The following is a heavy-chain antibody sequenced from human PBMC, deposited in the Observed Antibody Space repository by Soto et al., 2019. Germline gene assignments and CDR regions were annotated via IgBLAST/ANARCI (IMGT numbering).Heavy chain of an antibody. D-gene: IGHD3-22*01. CDR1: GFTLRSYW. J-gene: IGHJ4*01. Sequence: EVQLVESGGGLVQPGGSLRLSCAASGFTLRSYWMHWVRQAPGKGLVWVSRINSDGSSTSYEDSVKGRFTITRDNAKNTLYLHMNSLRAADTAVYYCARDPGAGYYDSSGYYYDWGHGTLVTVSS. V-gene: IGHV3-74*01. CDR2: INSDGSST. CDR3: ARDPGAGYYDSSGYYYD.